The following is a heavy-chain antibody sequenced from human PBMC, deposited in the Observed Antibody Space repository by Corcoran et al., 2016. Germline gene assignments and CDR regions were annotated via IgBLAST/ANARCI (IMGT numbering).Heavy chain of an antibody. J-gene: IGHJ4*02. D-gene: IGHD6-19*01. Sequence: QVQLVQSGAEVKKPGASVKVSCKASGYTFTSYYMHWVRQAPGQGLEWMGIINPSGGSTSYAQKFQGRVTMTRDTSTSTVYMELSSLRSEATAVYYCARSGFEQWRHLDFWGQGTLVTVSS. V-gene: IGHV1-46*01. CDR2: INPSGGST. CDR3: ARSGFEQWRHLDF. CDR1: GYTFTSYY.